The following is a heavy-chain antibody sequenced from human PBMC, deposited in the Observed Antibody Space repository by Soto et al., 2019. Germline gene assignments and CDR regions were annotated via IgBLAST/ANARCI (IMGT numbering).Heavy chain of an antibody. CDR1: GGSISSGGYF. J-gene: IGHJ6*02. CDR2: INHSGST. V-gene: IGHV4-39*07. CDR3: ARGGYYGSGSYYNYYYGMDV. D-gene: IGHD3-10*01. Sequence: SETLSLTCTVSGGSISSGGYFWSWIRQSPGKGLEWIGEINHSGSTNYNPSLKSRVTISVDTSKNQFSLKLSSVTAADTAVYYCARGGYYGSGSYYNYYYGMDVWGQGTTVTVSS.